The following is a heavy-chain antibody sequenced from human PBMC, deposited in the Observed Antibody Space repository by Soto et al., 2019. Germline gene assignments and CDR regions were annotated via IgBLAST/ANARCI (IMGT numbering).Heavy chain of an antibody. Sequence: RESLKISCNGSGYSFTIYWIGWVRQMPGKGLEWMGIIYPGDSDTRYSPSFQGQVTISADKSISTAHLQWSSLKASDTAMYYCARGMTTVVRGNWFDPWGQGTLVTVSS. V-gene: IGHV5-51*01. D-gene: IGHD4-17*01. CDR1: GYSFTIYW. CDR3: ARGMTTVVRGNWFDP. CDR2: IYPGDSDT. J-gene: IGHJ5*02.